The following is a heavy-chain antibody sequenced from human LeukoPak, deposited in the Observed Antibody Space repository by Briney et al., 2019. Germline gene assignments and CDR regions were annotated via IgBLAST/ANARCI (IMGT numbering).Heavy chain of an antibody. D-gene: IGHD5-18*01. Sequence: PGGSLRLSCAASGFTFSSYGMHWVRQAPGKGLEWVAVISYDGSNKYYADSVKGRFTISRDNSKNTLYLQMNSLRAEDTAVYYCAKRPHRYSQGPEDPDDYWGQGTLVTVSS. CDR1: GFTFSSYG. V-gene: IGHV3-30*18. CDR2: ISYDGSNK. CDR3: AKRPHRYSQGPEDPDDY. J-gene: IGHJ4*02.